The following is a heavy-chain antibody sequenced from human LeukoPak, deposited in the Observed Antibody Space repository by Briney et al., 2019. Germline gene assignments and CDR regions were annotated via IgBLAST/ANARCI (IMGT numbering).Heavy chain of an antibody. Sequence: PGGSQRLSCAASGFTFRSYWMTWVRQAPGKGLEWVANIGQDGSEKYYVDSVKGRFTISRDNAKNSLYLQMNSLRAEDTAVYYCARSNSGYAESCYWGQGTLVTVSS. V-gene: IGHV3-7*01. CDR3: ARSNSGYAESCY. D-gene: IGHD5-12*01. CDR2: IGQDGSEK. J-gene: IGHJ4*02. CDR1: GFTFRSYW.